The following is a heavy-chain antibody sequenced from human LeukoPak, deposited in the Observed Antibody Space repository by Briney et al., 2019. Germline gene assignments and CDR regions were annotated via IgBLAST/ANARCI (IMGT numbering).Heavy chain of an antibody. CDR1: GYTLTSYG. CDR3: ARDWDSRNDYFDP. D-gene: IGHD1-1*01. V-gene: IGHV1-18*01. Sequence: ASVKVSCKASGYTLTSYGISWVRQAPGQGLEWMGWTSAHNDDTNYAETLQGRLTMTTDISTSTAYMELTSLRSDDTAVYYCARDWDSRNDYFDPWGQGTLVIVSS. CDR2: TSAHNDDT. J-gene: IGHJ4*02.